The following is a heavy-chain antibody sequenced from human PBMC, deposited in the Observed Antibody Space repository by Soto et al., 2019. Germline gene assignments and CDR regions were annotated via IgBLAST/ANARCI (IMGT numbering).Heavy chain of an antibody. D-gene: IGHD6-6*01. CDR2: ISSSSSYI. V-gene: IGHV3-21*01. Sequence: AGGSLRLSCAASGFSFSTYNMNWVRQAPGRGLEWVSSISSSSSYIYYADSVKGRFTISRDNAKNSLYLQMNSLRAEDTAVYYCARDNRTGDPSIDPRGGVYYYGMDVWGQGTTVTVSS. CDR1: GFSFSTYN. J-gene: IGHJ6*02. CDR3: ARDNRTGDPSIDPRGGVYYYGMDV.